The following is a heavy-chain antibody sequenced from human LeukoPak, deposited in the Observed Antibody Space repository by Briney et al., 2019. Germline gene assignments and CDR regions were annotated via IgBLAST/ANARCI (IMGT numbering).Heavy chain of an antibody. V-gene: IGHV4-38-2*01. D-gene: IGHD3-10*01. CDR2: IYHSGST. J-gene: IGHJ4*02. Sequence: SETLSLTCAGSGYSISSGYYWGWIRQPPGKGLEWIGSIYHSGSTYYNPSLKSRVTISVDTSKNQFSLKLSSVTAADTAVYYCARGSYGSGSYYAPFDYWGQGTLVTVSS. CDR3: ARGSYGSGSYYAPFDY. CDR1: GYSISSGYY.